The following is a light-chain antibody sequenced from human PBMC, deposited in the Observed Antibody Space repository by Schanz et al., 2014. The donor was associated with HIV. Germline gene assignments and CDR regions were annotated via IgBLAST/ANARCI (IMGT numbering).Light chain of an antibody. CDR2: GAS. Sequence: EIVLTQSPATLSLSPGERATLSCRASQSVSSYLAWYQQKPGQAPRLLIFGASNRATGIPDRFSGGVSGTYFLLTISRVAPEDYAVYYCQQYGSSPWTFGQGTRVDVK. V-gene: IGKV3-20*01. CDR1: QSVSSY. CDR3: QQYGSSPWT. J-gene: IGKJ1*01.